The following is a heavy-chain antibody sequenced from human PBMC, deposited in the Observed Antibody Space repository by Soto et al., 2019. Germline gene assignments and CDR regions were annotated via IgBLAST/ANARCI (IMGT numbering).Heavy chain of an antibody. D-gene: IGHD6-13*01. CDR1: GYTFTSYG. J-gene: IGHJ1*01. V-gene: IGHV1-18*01. CDR2: ISAYNGNT. Sequence: QVQLVQSGAEVKKPGASVKVSCKASGYTFTSYGISWVRQAPGQGLEWMGWISAYNGNTNYAQKIQGRVTMTTDTSTSTAYMELRSLRSDDTAVYYCAITLRGSSWTGAEYFQHWGQGTLVTVSS. CDR3: AITLRGSSWTGAEYFQH.